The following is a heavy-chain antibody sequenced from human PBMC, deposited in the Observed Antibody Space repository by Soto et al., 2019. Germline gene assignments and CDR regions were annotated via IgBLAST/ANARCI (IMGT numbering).Heavy chain of an antibody. J-gene: IGHJ6*02. CDR2: IYYSGST. CDR1: CGSSGSLGYC. Sequence: PSETLSLTCTVSCGSSGSLGYCWIWIRQHPGKGLEWMGYIYYSGSTYYNPSLKSRVTISVDTSKNQFSLKLSSVTAADTAVYYCARGLPWSAVLLVPAAIYLDVWGQGTTVTVSS. CDR3: ARGLPWSAVLLVPAAIYLDV. V-gene: IGHV4-31*03. D-gene: IGHD2-2*02.